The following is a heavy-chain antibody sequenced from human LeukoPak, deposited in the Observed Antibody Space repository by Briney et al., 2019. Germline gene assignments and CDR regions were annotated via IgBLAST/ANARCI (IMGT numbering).Heavy chain of an antibody. CDR3: ARASVPPSFYYYYGMDV. CDR2: ISSSGSTI. Sequence: PGGSLRLSCAASGFTFSNYEMNWVRQAPGKGLEWISYISSSGSTIYYADSVKGRFTISRDNAKNSLYLQMNSLRVEDTAVYYCARASVPPSFYYYYGMDVWGQGTTVTVSS. CDR1: GFTFSNYE. D-gene: IGHD6-6*01. V-gene: IGHV3-48*03. J-gene: IGHJ6*02.